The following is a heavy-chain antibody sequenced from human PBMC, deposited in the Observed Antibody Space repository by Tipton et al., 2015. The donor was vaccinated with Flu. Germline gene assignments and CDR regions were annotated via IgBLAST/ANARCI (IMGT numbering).Heavy chain of an antibody. CDR1: GGSISSYY. CDR3: ARVSAGRLLWFGELLSPPFFDY. CDR2: IYYSGST. J-gene: IGHJ4*02. V-gene: IGHV4-59*01. Sequence: LRLSCTVSGGSISSYYWSWIRQPPGKGLEWIGYIYYSGSTNYNPSLKSRVTISVDTSKNQFSLKLSSVTAADTAVYYCARVSAGRLLWFGELLSPPFFDYWGQGPLVPVSS. D-gene: IGHD3-10*01.